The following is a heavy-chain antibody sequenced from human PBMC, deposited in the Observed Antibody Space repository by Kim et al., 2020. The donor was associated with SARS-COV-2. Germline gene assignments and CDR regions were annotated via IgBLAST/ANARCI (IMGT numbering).Heavy chain of an antibody. J-gene: IGHJ4*02. Sequence: SFQGHVTISADKSISTAYLQWSSLKASDTAMYYCARQSKYSSGWHLFDYWGQGTLVTVSS. V-gene: IGHV5-10-1*01. D-gene: IGHD6-19*01. CDR3: ARQSKYSSGWHLFDY.